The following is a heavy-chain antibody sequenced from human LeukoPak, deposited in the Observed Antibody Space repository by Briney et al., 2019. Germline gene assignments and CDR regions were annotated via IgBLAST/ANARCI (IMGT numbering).Heavy chain of an antibody. Sequence: GGSLRLSCAASGITVISNYMTWVRQAPGKGLEWVSVISSGGGTYYAGSVKGRFTISRDISKNTVYLQMNSLRDEDTAVYYCARVHRGYSYGRLDYWGQGTLVTVSS. CDR3: ARVHRGYSYGRLDY. CDR1: GITVISNY. D-gene: IGHD5-18*01. CDR2: ISSGGGT. J-gene: IGHJ4*02. V-gene: IGHV3-66*01.